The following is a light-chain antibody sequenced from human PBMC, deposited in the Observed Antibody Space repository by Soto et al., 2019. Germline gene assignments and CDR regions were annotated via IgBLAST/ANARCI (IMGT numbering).Light chain of an antibody. CDR1: SSDVGGYNY. V-gene: IGLV2-14*03. Sequence: QSVLTQPASVSGSPGQSITIFCTGTSSDVGGYNYDSWYQQRPGKPPKLMIYDVTNRPSGVSNRFSGSKSGSTASLTISGLEAEDQGDYYCSSYTNRNTVVFGGGTKLTVL. CDR3: SSYTNRNTVV. CDR2: DVT. J-gene: IGLJ2*01.